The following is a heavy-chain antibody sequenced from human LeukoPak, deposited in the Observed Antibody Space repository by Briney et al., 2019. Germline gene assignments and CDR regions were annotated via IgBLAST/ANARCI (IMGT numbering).Heavy chain of an antibody. D-gene: IGHD6-13*01. V-gene: IGHV1-8*03. CDR3: ARGSTHLYSSSWWSKPHFDY. Sequence: ASVKVSCKASGYTFTSYDINWVRQATGQGLEWMGWMNPNSGNTGYAQRFQGRVTITRNTSISTAYMELSSLRSEDTAVYYCARGSTHLYSSSWWSKPHFDYWGQGTLVTVSS. CDR2: MNPNSGNT. J-gene: IGHJ4*02. CDR1: GYTFTSYD.